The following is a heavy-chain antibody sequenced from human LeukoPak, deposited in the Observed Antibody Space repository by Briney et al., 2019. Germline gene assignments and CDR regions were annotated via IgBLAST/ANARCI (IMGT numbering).Heavy chain of an antibody. Sequence: PGGSLRLSCAASGFTFSSYAMSWVRQAPGKGLEWVSAISGSGGTTYYADSVKGRFTISRDNSKNTLYLQMNSLRAEDTAVYYCARNPVRGVNLDYWGQGTLVTVSS. CDR1: GFTFSSYA. CDR2: ISGSGGTT. D-gene: IGHD3-10*01. J-gene: IGHJ4*02. V-gene: IGHV3-23*01. CDR3: ARNPVRGVNLDY.